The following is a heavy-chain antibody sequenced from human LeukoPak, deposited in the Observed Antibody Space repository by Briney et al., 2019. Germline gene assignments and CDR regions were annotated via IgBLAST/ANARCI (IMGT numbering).Heavy chain of an antibody. CDR2: IYYSGST. Sequence: SETLSLTCTVSGGSISSSSYYWGWIRQPPGKGLEWIGSIYYSGSTYYNPSLKSRVTISVDTSKNQFSLKLSSVTAADTAVYYCARRLTIFGVVITYFDYWGQGTLVTVSS. V-gene: IGHV4-39*07. CDR3: ARRLTIFGVVITYFDY. CDR1: GGSISSSSYY. J-gene: IGHJ4*02. D-gene: IGHD3-3*01.